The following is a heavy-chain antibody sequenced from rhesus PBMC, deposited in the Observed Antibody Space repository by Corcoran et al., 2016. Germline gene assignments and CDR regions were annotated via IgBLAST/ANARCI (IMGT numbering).Heavy chain of an antibody. CDR1: GYSFTSYW. J-gene: IGHJ5-2*02. D-gene: IGHD1-44*01. CDR3: AMEPTTTQLDV. V-gene: IGHV5-20*02. Sequence: EVQLVQSGAEVKRPGESLKISCKTSGYSFTSYWISWVRQSPGKGLEWMGAIDPSDSDTRYSPSFQGQVTISADKSISTAYLQWSSLKASDTATYYCAMEPTTTQLDVWGRGVLVTVSS. CDR2: IDPSDSDT.